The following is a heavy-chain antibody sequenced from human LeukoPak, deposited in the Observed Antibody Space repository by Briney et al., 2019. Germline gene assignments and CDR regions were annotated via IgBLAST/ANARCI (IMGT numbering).Heavy chain of an antibody. CDR2: ISSSGSTI. CDR3: ARGVLYYDSSGYYSASDAFDI. Sequence: GGSLRLSCAASGFTFSSYEMNWVRQAPGKGLEWVSYISSSGSTIYYADPVKGRFTISRDNAKNSLYLQMNSLRAEDTAVYYCARGVLYYDSSGYYSASDAFDIWGQGTMVTVSS. J-gene: IGHJ3*02. D-gene: IGHD3-22*01. V-gene: IGHV3-48*03. CDR1: GFTFSSYE.